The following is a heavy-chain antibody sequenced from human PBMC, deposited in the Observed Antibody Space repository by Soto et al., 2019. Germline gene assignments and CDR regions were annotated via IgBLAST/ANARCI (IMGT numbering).Heavy chain of an antibody. D-gene: IGHD6-13*01. CDR1: GFTFTSSA. CDR3: AAGSIAAVNWFDP. CDR2: IVVGSGNT. V-gene: IGHV1-58*02. Sequence: QMQLVQSGPEVKKPGTSVKVSCKASGFTFTSSAMQWVRQARGERLEWIGWIVVGSGNTNYAQKFQERVNITRYMSTSTAYMELSSLRSEDTAVYYCAAGSIAAVNWFDPWGQGTLVTVSS. J-gene: IGHJ5*02.